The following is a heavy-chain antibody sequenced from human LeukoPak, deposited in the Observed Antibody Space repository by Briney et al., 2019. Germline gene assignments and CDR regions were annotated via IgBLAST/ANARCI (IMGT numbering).Heavy chain of an antibody. Sequence: SETLSLTCSVSGGSLSSFYWSWIRQPPGQGLEWIGYVYNSGSTNYNPSLKSRVSMSVDTSKNQFSLKVRSVTAADTAVYYCARDLIYSATSMDVWGQGTTVTVSS. V-gene: IGHV4-59*01. D-gene: IGHD3/OR15-3a*01. CDR3: ARDLIYSATSMDV. CDR1: GGSLSSFY. J-gene: IGHJ6*02. CDR2: VYNSGST.